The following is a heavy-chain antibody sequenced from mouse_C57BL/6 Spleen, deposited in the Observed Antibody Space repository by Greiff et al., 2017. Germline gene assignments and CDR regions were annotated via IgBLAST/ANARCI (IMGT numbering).Heavy chain of an antibody. J-gene: IGHJ4*01. V-gene: IGHV3-6*01. D-gene: IGHD1-1*01. CDR2: ISYDGSN. Sequence: EVKLMESGPGLVKPSQSLSLTCSVTGYSITSGYYWNWIRQFPGNKLEWMGYISYDGSNNYNPSLKNRISITRDTSKNQFFLKLNSVTTEDTATYDCATTVAYAMDYWGQGTSVTVSS. CDR1: GYSITSGYY. CDR3: ATTVAYAMDY.